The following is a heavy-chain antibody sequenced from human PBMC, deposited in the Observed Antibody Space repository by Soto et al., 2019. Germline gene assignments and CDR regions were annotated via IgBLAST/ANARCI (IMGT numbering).Heavy chain of an antibody. CDR3: ARGPRSSSWYYFDY. CDR2: ISAYNGNT. J-gene: IGHJ4*02. CDR1: GYTFTSYG. Sequence: ASVKVSCKASGYTFTSYGISWVRQAPGQGLEWMGWISAYNGNTNYAQKLQGRVTMTTDTSTSAAYMELRSLRSDDTAVYYCARGPRSSSWYYFDYWGQGTLVTVSS. D-gene: IGHD6-13*01. V-gene: IGHV1-18*04.